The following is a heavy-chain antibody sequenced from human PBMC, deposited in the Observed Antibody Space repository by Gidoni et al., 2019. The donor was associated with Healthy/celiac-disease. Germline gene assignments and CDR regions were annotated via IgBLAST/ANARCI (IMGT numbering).Heavy chain of an antibody. V-gene: IGHV3-21*01. CDR2: ISSSSSYI. D-gene: IGHD6-19*01. CDR3: ASLDSSGWRAIDY. Sequence: EVQLVESGGGLVKPGGSLRLSCAASGFTFSSYSMNWVRQAPGQGLEWVSSISSSSSYIYYADSVKGRFTISRDNAKNSLYLQMNSLRAEDTAVYYCASLDSSGWRAIDYWGQGTLVTVSS. CDR1: GFTFSSYS. J-gene: IGHJ4*02.